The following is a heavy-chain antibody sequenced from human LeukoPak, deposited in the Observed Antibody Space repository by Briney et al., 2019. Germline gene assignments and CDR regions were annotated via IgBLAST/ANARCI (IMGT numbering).Heavy chain of an antibody. CDR2: ISSGGDTT. V-gene: IGHV3-23*01. CDR3: AKDYLMSPAGSDSAYYYYVMDV. CDR1: GFTFSRYA. D-gene: IGHD2-21*02. J-gene: IGHJ6*02. Sequence: GGSLRLSCAASGFTFSRYAMSWVRQAPGKGLEWVSGISSGGDTTYYADSVKGRFTISRDNSKNTLYLQTNSLRAEDTAIYYCAKDYLMSPAGSDSAYYYYVMDVWGQGTTVTVSS.